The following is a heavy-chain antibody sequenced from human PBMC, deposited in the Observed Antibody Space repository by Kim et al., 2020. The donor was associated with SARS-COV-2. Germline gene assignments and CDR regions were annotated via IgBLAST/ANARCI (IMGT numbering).Heavy chain of an antibody. J-gene: IGHJ6*02. CDR3: ARNLAYGMDV. V-gene: IGHV3-74*01. CDR2: T. Sequence: TGSADSVKGRVTISRDDAKNTLFLQRNSLRAEDTAVYYCARNLAYGMDVWGQGTTVTVSS.